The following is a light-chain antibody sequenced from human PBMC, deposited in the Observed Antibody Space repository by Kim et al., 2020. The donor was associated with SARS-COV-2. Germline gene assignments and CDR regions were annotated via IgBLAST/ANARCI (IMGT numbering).Light chain of an antibody. V-gene: IGLV2-18*02. CDR3: SSHTISTTYV. Sequence: GQSCTLSCTGTSTDVGPCNRVSWYQHAPGTAPKLIIYELSHRPSGVPARFSGSKAGNTASLTISGLQAEDEADYYCSSHTISTTYVFGIGTKVTVL. CDR1: STDVGPCNR. J-gene: IGLJ1*01. CDR2: ELS.